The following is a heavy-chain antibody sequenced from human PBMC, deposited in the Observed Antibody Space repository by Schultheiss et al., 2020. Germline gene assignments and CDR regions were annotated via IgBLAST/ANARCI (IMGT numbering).Heavy chain of an antibody. CDR3: ARVGLVPAAMAWFDP. J-gene: IGHJ5*02. CDR1: GYSISSGYY. V-gene: IGHV4-38-2*01. D-gene: IGHD2-2*01. Sequence: SQTLSLTCAVSGYSISSGYYWGWIRQPPGKGLEWIGSIYHSGSTYYNPSLKSRVTISVDTSKNQFSLKLSSVTAAETAVYYCARVGLVPAAMAWFDPWGQGTLVTVSS. CDR2: IYHSGST.